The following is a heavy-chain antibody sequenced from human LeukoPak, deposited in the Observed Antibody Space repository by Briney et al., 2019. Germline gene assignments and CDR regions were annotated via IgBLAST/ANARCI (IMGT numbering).Heavy chain of an antibody. CDR2: IYWDDDK. D-gene: IGHD3-10*01. CDR1: GLSLSTSGVS. V-gene: IGHV2-5*02. Sequence: SGPTLLKPTQTLTLTCTFSGLSLSTSGVSVGWIRQPPGKALEWLELIYWDDDKRGSPARKSRLNITKDTAKIRVVLTMSSMDPVDTATYYCGHRPPMVRGVPFDCWGEGTLVSVSS. J-gene: IGHJ4*02. CDR3: GHRPPMVRGVPFDC.